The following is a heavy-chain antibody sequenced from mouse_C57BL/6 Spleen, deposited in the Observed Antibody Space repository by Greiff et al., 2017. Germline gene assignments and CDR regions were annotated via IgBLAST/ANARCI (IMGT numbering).Heavy chain of an antibody. J-gene: IGHJ3*01. D-gene: IGHD3-3*01. Sequence: VQLKESGPGLVKPSQSLSLTCSVTGYSITSGYYSNWIRQLPGNKLEWMGYISYDGSNNYNPSLKNRISITRDTSKNPVFLQLNSVTTEDTATYYCARDGDGWFAYWGQGTLVTVSA. CDR3: ARDGDGWFAY. V-gene: IGHV3-6*01. CDR2: ISYDGSN. CDR1: GYSITSGYY.